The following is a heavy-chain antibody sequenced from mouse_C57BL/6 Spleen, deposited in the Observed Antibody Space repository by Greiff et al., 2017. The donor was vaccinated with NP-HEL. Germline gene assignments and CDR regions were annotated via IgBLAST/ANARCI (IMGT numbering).Heavy chain of an antibody. V-gene: IGHV14-3*01. CDR2: IDPANGNT. J-gene: IGHJ1*03. CDR1: GFTITNTY. CDR3: ARDYSNYGWYYGG. D-gene: IGHD2-5*01. Sequence: EVKLLESVAELVRPGASVKLSCTASGFTITNTYMHWVKQRPEQGLEWIGRIDPANGNTNYAPKFQGKATITADTSSNTAYLQLSSLTSEDTDNYYCARDYSNYGWYYGGWGTGATVTVA.